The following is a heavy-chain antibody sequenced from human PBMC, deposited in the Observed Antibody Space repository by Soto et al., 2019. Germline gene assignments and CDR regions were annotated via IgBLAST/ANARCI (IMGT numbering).Heavy chain of an antibody. CDR2: IYYSGST. J-gene: IGHJ6*02. V-gene: IGHV4-59*01. D-gene: IGHD5-12*01. Sequence: SETMFLTCTVSGDSIRSYYGTWIRQPPGKGLELIGYIYYSGSTRYNPSLKSRVTISVDMSKNQFSLKLSSVIAADTAVYYCARAYGGFDNGLDVWGQGTAVTVSS. CDR3: ARAYGGFDNGLDV. CDR1: GDSIRSYY.